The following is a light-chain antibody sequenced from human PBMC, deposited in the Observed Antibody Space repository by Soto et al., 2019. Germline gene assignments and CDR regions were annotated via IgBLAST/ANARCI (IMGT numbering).Light chain of an antibody. V-gene: IGKV1-9*01. CDR3: QQVDSYPIT. CDR1: QVITNY. Sequence: IQLTQSPSSLSASVGDRVTINCRASQVITNYLAWYQQKPGKAPNLLIYSASTLQSGVPSRFSGSGSGTDFTLTLSSLQPEDSATYLCQQVDSYPITFGQGTRLEIK. J-gene: IGKJ5*01. CDR2: SAS.